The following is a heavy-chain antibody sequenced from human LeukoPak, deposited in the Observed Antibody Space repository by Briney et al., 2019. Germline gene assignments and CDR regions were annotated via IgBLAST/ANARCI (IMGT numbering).Heavy chain of an antibody. Sequence: SETLSLTCTVSGGSIRSYYWSWIRQPAGKGLEWIGRILTSGTTDYNPSLKSRVTMSVDTSKNQFSLKLSSVTAADTAVYYCARSYGINDAFDIWGQGTMVTVSS. CDR2: ILTSGTT. CDR1: GGSIRSYY. CDR3: ARSYGINDAFDI. V-gene: IGHV4-4*07. J-gene: IGHJ3*02. D-gene: IGHD2-8*01.